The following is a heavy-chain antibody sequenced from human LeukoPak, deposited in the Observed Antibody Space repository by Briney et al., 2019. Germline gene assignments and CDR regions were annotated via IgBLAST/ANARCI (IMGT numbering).Heavy chain of an antibody. J-gene: IGHJ3*01. CDR3: ATLSMRIIGVADMGAFDL. CDR1: GFTFSSYA. V-gene: IGHV3-23*01. Sequence: GGSVRLSCAASGFTFSSYAMSWVRQAPGKGRVGVSAISGSGGSTYYADSVRGRFTISRDNSKNTLYLQMNSLRAEDTAVYYCATLSMRIIGVADMGAFDLWGQGTMVTVSS. CDR2: ISGSGGST. D-gene: IGHD6-19*01.